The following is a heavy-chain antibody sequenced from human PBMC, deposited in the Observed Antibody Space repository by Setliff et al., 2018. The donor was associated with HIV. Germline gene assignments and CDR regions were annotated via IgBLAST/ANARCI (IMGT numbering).Heavy chain of an antibody. CDR3: TRELNGHTSSHYYFGLDG. CDR2: IGTGGDT. D-gene: IGHD6-6*01. Sequence: GGSLRLSCATSGFAFSDYDFHWVRQVTGEGLEWVSAIGTGGDTYYADSVKGRFTISRENAKNSLYLQMNNVRAGDTAVYYCTRELNGHTSSHYYFGLDGWGQGTTVTVS. CDR1: GFAFSDYD. J-gene: IGHJ6*02. V-gene: IGHV3-13*01.